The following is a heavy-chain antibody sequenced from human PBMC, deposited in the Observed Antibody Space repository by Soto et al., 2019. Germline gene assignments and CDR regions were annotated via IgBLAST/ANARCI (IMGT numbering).Heavy chain of an antibody. D-gene: IGHD2-15*01. Sequence: GAPVKVSCKASGYTFTSYAMHWVRQAPGQRLEWMGWINAGNGNTKCSQKFQDRVTITRDTSASTAYMELSSLRSEDTAVYYCARGESVVGSYWGQRTLVIVSS. J-gene: IGHJ1*01. CDR2: INAGNGNT. V-gene: IGHV1-3*01. CDR1: GYTFTSYA. CDR3: ARGESVVGSY.